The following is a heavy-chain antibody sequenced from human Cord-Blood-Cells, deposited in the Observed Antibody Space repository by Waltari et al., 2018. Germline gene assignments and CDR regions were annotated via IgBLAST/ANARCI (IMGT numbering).Heavy chain of an antibody. CDR2: IYYSGST. J-gene: IGHJ3*02. D-gene: IGHD2-15*01. CDR1: GGSISSSSYN. V-gene: IGHV4-39*01. Sequence: QLQLQESGPGLVKPSETLSLTCTVSGGSISSSSYNWGWTRQPPGKGLEWIGSIYYSGSTYYNPSLKSRVTISVDTSKNQFSLKLSSVTAADTAVYYCARPQGICSGGSCYSDAFDIWGQGTMVTVSS. CDR3: ARPQGICSGGSCYSDAFDI.